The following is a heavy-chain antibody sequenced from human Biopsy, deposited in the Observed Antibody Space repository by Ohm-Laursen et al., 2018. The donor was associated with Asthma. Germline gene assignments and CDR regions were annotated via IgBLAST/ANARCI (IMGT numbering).Heavy chain of an antibody. Sequence: GTLSLTCAVYGGYLTGHYWNWIRQPPGKGLEWIGENDQSGYTNYNPSLKRRVTISADTSKKQFHLNLSSVTAADTAVYFCARAAITGIRGWFDPWGQGTQVTVSS. J-gene: IGHJ5*02. V-gene: IGHV4-34*01. D-gene: IGHD1-20*01. CDR2: NDQSGYT. CDR3: ARAAITGIRGWFDP. CDR1: GGYLTGHY.